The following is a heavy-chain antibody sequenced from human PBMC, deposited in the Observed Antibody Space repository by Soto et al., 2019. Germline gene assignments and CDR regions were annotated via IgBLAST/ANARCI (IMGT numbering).Heavy chain of an antibody. CDR3: ARSIVGATRGDAFDI. J-gene: IGHJ3*02. CDR1: GGSISSGGYY. CDR2: IYYSGST. V-gene: IGHV4-31*03. D-gene: IGHD1-26*01. Sequence: QVQLQESGPGLVKPSQTLSLTCTVSGGSISSGGYYWSWIRQHPGKGLEWIGYIYYSGSTYYNPSLKSRVTISVDTSKNQFSLKPSSVTAADTAVYYCARSIVGATRGDAFDIWGQGTMVTVSS.